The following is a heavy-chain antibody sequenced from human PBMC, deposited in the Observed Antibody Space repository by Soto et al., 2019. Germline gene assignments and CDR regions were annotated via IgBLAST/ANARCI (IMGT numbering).Heavy chain of an antibody. J-gene: IGHJ6*02. V-gene: IGHV4-61*01. CDR3: ARCGAARGYYYYGMDV. D-gene: IGHD6-25*01. Sequence: PSETLSLTCTVSGCSVSSGSYYWSWIRQPPGKGLEWIGYIYYSGSTNYNPSLKSRVTISVDTSKNQFSLELSSLRSEDTAVYYCARCGAARGYYYYGMDVWGQGTTVTVSS. CDR2: IYYSGST. CDR1: GCSVSSGSYY.